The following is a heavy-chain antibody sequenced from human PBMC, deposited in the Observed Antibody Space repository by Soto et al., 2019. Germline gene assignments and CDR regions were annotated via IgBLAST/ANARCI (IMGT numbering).Heavy chain of an antibody. Sequence: EVQLVETGGGLSQPGGSLKLSCSASGFVVSDNYMTWVRQAPGKGLQWVSVIYNTGNTYYADSVKGRFTVSRDSSRNALVLQMNNLTTDDTAVYYCATETHWYSNGWPIWGQGTRVTVSS. CDR2: IYNTGNT. CDR1: GFVVSDNY. V-gene: IGHV3-53*02. CDR3: ATETHWYSNGWPI. D-gene: IGHD6-19*01. J-gene: IGHJ3*02.